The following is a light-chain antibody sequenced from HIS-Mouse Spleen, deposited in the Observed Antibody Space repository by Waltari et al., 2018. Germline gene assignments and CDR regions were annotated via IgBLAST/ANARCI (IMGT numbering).Light chain of an antibody. CDR2: WAS. CDR3: QQYYSTPYT. V-gene: IGKV4-1*01. CDR1: QSVFYSSNNKNS. Sequence: DIVMTQSPDSLAVSLGERATINCKSIQSVFYSSNNKNSFAWYQQKPGQPPKLLIYWASTRESGVPDRFSGSGSGTDFTLTISSLQAEDVAVYYCQQYYSTPYTFGQGTKLEIK. J-gene: IGKJ2*01.